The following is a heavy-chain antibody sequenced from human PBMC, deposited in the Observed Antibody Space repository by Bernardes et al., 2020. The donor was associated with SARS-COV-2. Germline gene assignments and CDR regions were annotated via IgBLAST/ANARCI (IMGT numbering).Heavy chain of an antibody. CDR3: ALPPTNYDRYGMDV. Sequence: VKVACKASGYPFTGYYIHWVRQAPGQGLEWMGWINPKSGGTNYAQRFQGRVTMTRDTSISTAYMELSRLRSDDTAVYYCALPPTNYDRYGMDVWGRGTTVTVSS. J-gene: IGHJ6*02. CDR2: INPKSGGT. D-gene: IGHD3-22*01. CDR1: GYPFTGYY. V-gene: IGHV1-2*02.